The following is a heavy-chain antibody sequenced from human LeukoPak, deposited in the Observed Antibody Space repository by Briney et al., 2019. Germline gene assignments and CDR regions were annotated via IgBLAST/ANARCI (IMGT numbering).Heavy chain of an antibody. Sequence: QPGGSLRLSCAASGFTFNTYAMHWVRQAPGKGLEWVAIISYDGTNKYYADSVKGRFTISRDNSKNTLYLQMNSLRAEDTALYYSADTDYDYWGQGTLVTVSS. CDR3: ADTDYDY. CDR1: GFTFNTYA. CDR2: ISYDGTNK. J-gene: IGHJ4*02. V-gene: IGHV3-30*04. D-gene: IGHD5-18*01.